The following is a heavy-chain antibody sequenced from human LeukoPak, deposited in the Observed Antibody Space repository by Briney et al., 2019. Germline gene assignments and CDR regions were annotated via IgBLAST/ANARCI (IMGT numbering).Heavy chain of an antibody. D-gene: IGHD1-14*01. CDR2: ISSSSSYI. CDR3: AKEEGRTEEPNNWFDP. J-gene: IGHJ5*02. Sequence: PGGSLRLSCAASGFTFSSSHMNWVRQAPGKGLEWVSSISSSSSYIYYADSVKGRFTISRDNAKNSLYLQMNSLRAEDTAVYYCAKEEGRTEEPNNWFDPWGQGTLVTVSS. V-gene: IGHV3-21*01. CDR1: GFTFSSSH.